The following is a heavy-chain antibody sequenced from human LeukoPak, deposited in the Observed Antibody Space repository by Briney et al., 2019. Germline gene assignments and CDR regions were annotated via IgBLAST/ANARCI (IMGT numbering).Heavy chain of an antibody. Sequence: SQTLSLTCAISGDSVSSNSAAWNWIRQSPSRGLEWLGRTYYRSKWYNDYAVSVKSRITINPDTSKNQFSLQLNSVTPEDTAVYYCARDGGKIVATKPAYYYCYMDVWGKGTTVTVSS. D-gene: IGHD5-12*01. CDR1: GDSVSSNSAA. CDR2: TYYRSKWYN. V-gene: IGHV6-1*01. CDR3: ARDGGKIVATKPAYYYCYMDV. J-gene: IGHJ6*03.